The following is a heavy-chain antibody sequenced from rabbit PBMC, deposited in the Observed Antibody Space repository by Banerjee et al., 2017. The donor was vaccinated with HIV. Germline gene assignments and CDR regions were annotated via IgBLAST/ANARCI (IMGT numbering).Heavy chain of an antibody. J-gene: IGHJ4*01. CDR2: IYTGSSGIT. CDR1: GFSFSSSYW. CDR3: ARDLGAHNL. V-gene: IGHV1S45*01. Sequence: QEQLVESGGGLVQPEGSLTLTCTPSGFSFSSSYWICWVRQAPGKGLEWIACIYTGSSGITYYASWAKGRFTISKTSSTTVTLQMTSLTAADTATYFCARDLGAHNLWGSGTLVTVS.